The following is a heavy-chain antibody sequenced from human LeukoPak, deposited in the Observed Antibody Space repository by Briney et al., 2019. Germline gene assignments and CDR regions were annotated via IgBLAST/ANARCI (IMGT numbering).Heavy chain of an antibody. CDR3: AREGGSYDAFDI. Sequence: GGSLRLSCAASGSTFSSYGMSWVRQAPGKGLEWVSAISGSGGSTYYADSVKGRFTISRDNSKNTLYLQMNSLRAEDTAVYYCAREGGSYDAFDIWGQGTMVTVSS. CDR1: GSTFSSYG. D-gene: IGHD3-10*01. J-gene: IGHJ3*02. CDR2: ISGSGGST. V-gene: IGHV3-23*01.